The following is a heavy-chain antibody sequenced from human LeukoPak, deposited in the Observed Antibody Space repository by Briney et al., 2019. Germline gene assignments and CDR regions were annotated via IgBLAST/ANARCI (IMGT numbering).Heavy chain of an antibody. V-gene: IGHV1-69*05. J-gene: IGHJ4*02. D-gene: IGHD4-11*01. CDR1: GYTFTSYG. CDR3: ARAWMGKYSNRPYFDY. CDR2: IIPIFGTA. Sequence: GASVKVSCKASGYTFTSYGISWVRQAPGQGLEWMGGIIPIFGTANYAQKFQGRVTITTDESTSTAYMELSSLRSEDTAVYYCARAWMGKYSNRPYFDYWGQGTLVTVSS.